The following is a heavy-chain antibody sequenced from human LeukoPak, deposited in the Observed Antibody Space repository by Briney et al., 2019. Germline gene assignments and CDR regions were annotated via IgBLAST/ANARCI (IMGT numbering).Heavy chain of an antibody. D-gene: IGHD3-3*01. Sequence: PGGSLRLSCAASGFTFSSYAMSWVRQAPGKGLEWVSAISGSGGSTYYADSVKGRFTISRDNSKNTLYLQMNSLRAEDTAVYYCATIYDFWRGPHLDSWGQGTLVTVSS. J-gene: IGHJ4*02. CDR2: ISGSGGST. V-gene: IGHV3-23*01. CDR1: GFTFSSYA. CDR3: ATIYDFWRGPHLDS.